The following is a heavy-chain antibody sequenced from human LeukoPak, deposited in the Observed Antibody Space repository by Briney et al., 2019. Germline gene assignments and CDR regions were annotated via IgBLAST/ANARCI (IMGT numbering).Heavy chain of an antibody. V-gene: IGHV3-7*01. CDR3: AREVAWPSITMIVVGPYYFDY. CDR2: IKQDGSEK. Sequence: GGSLRLSRAASGFTFSSYWMSWVRQAPGKGLEWVANIKQDGSEKYYVDSVKGRFTISRDNAKNSLYLQMNSLRAEDTAVYYCAREVAWPSITMIVVGPYYFDYWGQGTLVTVSS. J-gene: IGHJ4*02. D-gene: IGHD3-22*01. CDR1: GFTFSSYW.